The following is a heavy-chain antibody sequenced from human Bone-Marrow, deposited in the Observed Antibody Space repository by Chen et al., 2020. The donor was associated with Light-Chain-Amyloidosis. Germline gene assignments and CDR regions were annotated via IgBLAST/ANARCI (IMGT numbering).Heavy chain of an antibody. J-gene: IGHJ4*02. CDR3: ARRRDGYNFDY. D-gene: IGHD5-12*01. CDR1: GYTFPNYW. V-gene: IGHV5-51*01. CDR2: IYPDDSDA. Sequence: DVQLEQSGPEVKKPGESLKISCKGSGYTFPNYWIGWVRQMPGKGLEWMGVIYPDDSDARYSPSFEGQVTISADKSITTADLQWRSLKASDTAMYYCARRRDGYNFDYWGQGTLVTVSS.